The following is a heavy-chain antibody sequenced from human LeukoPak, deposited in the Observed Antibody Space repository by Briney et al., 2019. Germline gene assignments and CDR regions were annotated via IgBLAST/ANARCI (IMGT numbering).Heavy chain of an antibody. CDR1: GGSISSYY. V-gene: IGHV4-59*01. Sequence: PSETLSLTCTVSGGSISSYYWSWLRQPPGKGLEWIGYIYYSGSTNYNPSLKSRVTISVDTSKNQFSLKLSSVTAADTAVYYCARESGYYGSGSYYGDYYGMDAWGKGTTVTVSS. CDR3: ARESGYYGSGSYYGDYYGMDA. CDR2: IYYSGST. J-gene: IGHJ6*04. D-gene: IGHD3-10*01.